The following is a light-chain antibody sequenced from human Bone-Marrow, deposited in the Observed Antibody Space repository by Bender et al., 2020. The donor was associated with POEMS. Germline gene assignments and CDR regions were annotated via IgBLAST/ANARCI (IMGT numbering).Light chain of an antibody. CDR2: RTT. V-gene: IGLV1-47*01. J-gene: IGLJ2*01. CDR1: SSNIGGNY. Sequence: QSVLTQPPSASGTPGRRVTISCSGSSSNIGGNYVSWYQQVPGTAPKLLIYRTTQRPSGVPERFSGSKSGTSASLAITGLQAEDEGDYYCQSYDSSLGGLVFGGGTKLTVL. CDR3: QSYDSSLGGLV.